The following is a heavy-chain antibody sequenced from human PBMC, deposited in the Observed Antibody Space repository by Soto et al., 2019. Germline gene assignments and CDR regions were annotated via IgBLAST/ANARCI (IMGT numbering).Heavy chain of an antibody. CDR3: ARDNVRWTTRPSRSPIFDQ. D-gene: IGHD3-10*02. J-gene: IGHJ4*02. V-gene: IGHV3-23*01. CDR2: IGTTGQTP. Sequence: GGSLRLSCAASGFTCSNCPMSWVRQAPGKXLELGSGIGTTGQTPYYADSVKGRFPISRDNSKNTLYLHMNSLRPEYSALYFCARDNVRWTTRPSRSPIFDQWGQGIQVTGS. CDR1: GFTCSNCP.